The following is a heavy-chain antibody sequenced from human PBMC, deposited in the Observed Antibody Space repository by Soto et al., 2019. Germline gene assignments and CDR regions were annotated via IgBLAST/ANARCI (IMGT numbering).Heavy chain of an antibody. Sequence: SETLSLTCTVSGGSISSSSYYWGWIRQPPGKGLEWIGSIYYSGSTYYNPSLKSRVTISVDTSKNQFSLKLSSVTAADTAVYYCARRVRITMVRGVMSWFDPWGQGTLVTVSS. CDR3: ARRVRITMVRGVMSWFDP. V-gene: IGHV4-39*01. CDR2: IYYSGST. D-gene: IGHD3-10*01. J-gene: IGHJ5*02. CDR1: GGSISSSSYY.